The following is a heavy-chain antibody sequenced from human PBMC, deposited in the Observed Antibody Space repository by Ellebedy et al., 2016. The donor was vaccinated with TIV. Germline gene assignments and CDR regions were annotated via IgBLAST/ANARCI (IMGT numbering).Heavy chain of an antibody. Sequence: GGSLRLSCAASGFTFSSYAMSWVRQAPGKGLEWVSVISGSGGDTSYTDSVKGRFTISRDNAKNTLYLQMHRLRAEDTAVYECAKSHDSSGYPYVGAFDIWGQGTMVTASS. CDR2: ISGSGGDT. V-gene: IGHV3-23*01. D-gene: IGHD3-22*01. CDR3: AKSHDSSGYPYVGAFDI. CDR1: GFTFSSYA. J-gene: IGHJ3*02.